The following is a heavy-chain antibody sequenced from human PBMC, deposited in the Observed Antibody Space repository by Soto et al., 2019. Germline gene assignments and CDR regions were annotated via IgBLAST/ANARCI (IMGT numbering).Heavy chain of an antibody. CDR3: ARENRGQLVRMSSNYYYYYGMDV. J-gene: IGHJ6*02. CDR2: IIPIFGTA. CDR1: GGTFSSYA. V-gene: IGHV1-69*13. D-gene: IGHD6-6*01. Sequence: SVKVSCKASGGTFSSYAISWVRQAPGQGLEWMGGIIPIFGTANYAQKFQGRVTITADESTSTAYMELSRLRSDDTAVYYCARENRGQLVRMSSNYYYYYGMDVWGQGTTVTVSS.